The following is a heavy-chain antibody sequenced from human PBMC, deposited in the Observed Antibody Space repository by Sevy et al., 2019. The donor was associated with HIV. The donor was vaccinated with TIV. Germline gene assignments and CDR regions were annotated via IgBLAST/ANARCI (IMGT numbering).Heavy chain of an antibody. CDR3: ARGYAGMDV. V-gene: IGHV6-1*01. J-gene: IGHJ6*02. CDR2: TYYRSKWYN. Sequence: QTLSLTCAISGDSVSSSSSTWTWIRQSPSRGLEWLGRTYYRSKWYNDYAVSMKGRITINPETSKNQFSLQVNSVTPEDTAVYYCARGYAGMDVWGQGTTVTVSS. CDR1: GDSVSSSSST. D-gene: IGHD5-12*01.